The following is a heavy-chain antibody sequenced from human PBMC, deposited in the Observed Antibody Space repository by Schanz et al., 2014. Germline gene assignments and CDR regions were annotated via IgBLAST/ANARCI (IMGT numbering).Heavy chain of an antibody. V-gene: IGHV3-7*01. J-gene: IGHJ6*02. CDR2: IKHDGSEK. CDR3: ARGHYGLDV. D-gene: IGHD3-10*01. Sequence: VELVESGGGVVQPGRSLRLSCAASGFTFSNYWMSWVRQAPGKGLEWVAYIKHDGSEKYHVDSVKGRFTISRDNAKGSVYLQMNSLRDEDKAVYYCARGHYGLDVWGPGTSVTVSS. CDR1: GFTFSNYW.